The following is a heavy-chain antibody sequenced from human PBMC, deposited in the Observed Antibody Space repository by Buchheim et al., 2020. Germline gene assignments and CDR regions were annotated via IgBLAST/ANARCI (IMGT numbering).Heavy chain of an antibody. CDR2: ISGSGGDT. CDR3: VKDWYTSPYGLFDY. CDR1: GFTFGSYA. Sequence: EVQLLESGGGLVQRGGSLRLSCAASGFTFGSYAMTWVRQAPGRGLEWVSGISGSGGDTHYADSVKGRFTMSRDNSKKKLYLQMNSLRAEDTAVYYCVKDWYTSPYGLFDYWGQGTL. J-gene: IGHJ4*02. D-gene: IGHD6-19*01. V-gene: IGHV3-23*01.